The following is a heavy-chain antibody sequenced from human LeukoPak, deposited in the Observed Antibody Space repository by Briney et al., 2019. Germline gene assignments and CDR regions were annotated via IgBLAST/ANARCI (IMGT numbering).Heavy chain of an antibody. J-gene: IGHJ4*02. D-gene: IGHD2-15*01. CDR1: GFTFTNNF. V-gene: IGHV3-7*01. Sequence: GGSLRLSCAASGFTFTNNFMSWVRQVPGKGLEWVANIKQDGSETTYADSVRGRFTIFRDNAKDSVYLQMNSLRAEDTAVYYCARTYGSGSLGYGGQGTLVTVSS. CDR2: IKQDGSET. CDR3: ARTYGSGSLGY.